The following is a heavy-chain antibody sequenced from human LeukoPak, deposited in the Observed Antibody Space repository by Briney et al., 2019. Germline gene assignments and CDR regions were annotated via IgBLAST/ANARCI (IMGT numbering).Heavy chain of an antibody. V-gene: IGHV4-39*07. D-gene: IGHD4-11*01. CDR1: GSSISSSSYY. Sequence: SETLSLTCTVSGSSISSSSYYWGWIRQPPGKGLEWIGSIYYSGSTYYNPSLKSRVTISVDTSKSLFSLKLSSVTAADTAVYYCARDEYRYYYYYMDVWGKGTTVTVSS. J-gene: IGHJ6*03. CDR3: ARDEYRYYYYYMDV. CDR2: IYYSGST.